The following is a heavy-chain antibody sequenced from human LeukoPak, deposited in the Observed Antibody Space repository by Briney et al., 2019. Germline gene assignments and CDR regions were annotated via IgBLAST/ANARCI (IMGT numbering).Heavy chain of an antibody. CDR3: ARDSSSSLYNWFDP. V-gene: IGHV4-34*01. CDR1: GGSFNGYY. J-gene: IGHJ5*02. CDR2: INHSGST. Sequence: MASETLSLTCAVYGGSFNGYYWTWIRQPPGKGLEWIGEINHSGSTNYNPSLESRLTISLNTSRNQFSLKLTSVTAADTAVYYCARDSSSSLYNWFDPWGQGTLVTVSS. D-gene: IGHD6-6*01.